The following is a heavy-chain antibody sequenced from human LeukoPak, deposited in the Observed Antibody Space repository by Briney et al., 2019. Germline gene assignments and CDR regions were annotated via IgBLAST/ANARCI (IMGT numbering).Heavy chain of an antibody. V-gene: IGHV1-2*02. D-gene: IGHD3-16*02. J-gene: IGHJ6*02. Sequence: GASVKVSCKASGYTFTGYYMHWVRQAPGQGLEWMGWINPNSGGTNYAQKFQGRVTMTRDTSISTAYMELSRLRSDDTAVYYCAGPYRVRKYYYYGMDVWGQGTTVTVSS. CDR3: AGPYRVRKYYYYGMDV. CDR1: GYTFTGYY. CDR2: INPNSGGT.